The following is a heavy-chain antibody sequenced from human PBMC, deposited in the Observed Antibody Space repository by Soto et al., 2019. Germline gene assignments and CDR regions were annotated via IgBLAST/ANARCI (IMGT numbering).Heavy chain of an antibody. J-gene: IGHJ4*02. V-gene: IGHV4-34*01. CDR2: IFRGGGP. D-gene: IGHD6-13*01. CDR1: GGSFSDYY. CDR3: ATGSDLEWKIAAV. Sequence: SETLSLTCAVYGGSFSDYYWTWIRQPPGKGLEWIGEIFRGGGPNYNPSLKSRVTISADTSKNQFSLNLNSVTAADTAVYYCATGSDLEWKIAAVWGQGTPVTVSS.